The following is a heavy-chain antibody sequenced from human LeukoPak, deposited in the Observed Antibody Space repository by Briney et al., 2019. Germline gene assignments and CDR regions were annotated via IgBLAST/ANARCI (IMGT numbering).Heavy chain of an antibody. CDR1: GDSLSSNSAA. V-gene: IGHV6-1*01. D-gene: IGHD3-22*01. CDR3: ARFYYDTSGHGAFDI. CDR2: TYYRAKWYY. Sequence: SQTLSLTCAISGDSLSSNSAAWNWIRQSPSRGLEWLGRTYYRAKWYYDYAVSVKSRITINPDTSKNQFSLQLNSVTPEDTAVYYCARFYYDTSGHGAFDIWGQGTMVTVSS. J-gene: IGHJ3*02.